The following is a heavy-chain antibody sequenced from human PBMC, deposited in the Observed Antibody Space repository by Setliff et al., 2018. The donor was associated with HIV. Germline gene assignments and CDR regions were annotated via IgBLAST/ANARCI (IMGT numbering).Heavy chain of an antibody. J-gene: IGHJ4*02. CDR2: INYSGKT. D-gene: IGHD6-6*01. CDR3: ARATYGSRAGTGLYFDS. Sequence: SETLSLTCGISGGSFSGFYRAWIRQPPGKGLEWIGEINYSGKTNKNPSLKSRVTISADTSRTQFSLNLISVTAADTAVYYCARATYGSRAGTGLYFDSWGQGALVTVSS. CDR1: GGSFSGFY. V-gene: IGHV4-34*01.